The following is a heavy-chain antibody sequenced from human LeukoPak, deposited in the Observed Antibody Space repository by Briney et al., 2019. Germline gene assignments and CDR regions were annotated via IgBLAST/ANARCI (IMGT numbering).Heavy chain of an antibody. V-gene: IGHV5-51*01. D-gene: IGHD3-9*01. CDR2: IYPCDSDT. CDR3: ARQAGILTGSLDY. Sequence: GESLKISCKGSGYSFNTYWIAWVRQMPGKGLEWMGIIYPCDSDTRYSPSFQGQVTISADESISTAYLHWSSLKASDTAMYYCARQAGILTGSLDYWGQGTLVTVSS. CDR1: GYSFNTYW. J-gene: IGHJ4*02.